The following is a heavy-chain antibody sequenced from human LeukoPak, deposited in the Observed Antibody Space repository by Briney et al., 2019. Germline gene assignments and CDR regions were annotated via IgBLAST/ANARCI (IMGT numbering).Heavy chain of an antibody. CDR2: IYTSGST. V-gene: IGHV4-4*07. J-gene: IGHJ4*02. CDR3: AREDSSSWPPLYYFDY. Sequence: SETLSLTCTVSGGSISSYYWSWIRQPAGKGLEWIGRIYTSGSTNYNPSLKSRVTMSVDTSKNQFSLKLSPVTAADTAVYYCAREDSSSWPPLYYFDYWGQGTLVTVSS. D-gene: IGHD6-13*01. CDR1: GGSISSYY.